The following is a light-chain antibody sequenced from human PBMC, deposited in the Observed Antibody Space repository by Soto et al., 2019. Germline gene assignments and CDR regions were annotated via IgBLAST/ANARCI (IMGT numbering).Light chain of an antibody. V-gene: IGKV1-39*01. J-gene: IGKJ3*01. CDR1: QSISSY. CDR3: QQSYSTLT. CDR2: AAS. Sequence: DIQMTQSPSSLSASVGDRVTITCRASQSISSYLNWYQQKPGKAPKLLIYAASSLQSRVPSRFSGSGSGTEFTLTISSLQPEDFATYYCQQSYSTLTFGPGTKVDIK.